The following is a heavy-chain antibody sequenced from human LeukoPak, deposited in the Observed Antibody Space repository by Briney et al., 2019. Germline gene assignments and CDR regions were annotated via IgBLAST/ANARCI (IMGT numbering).Heavy chain of an antibody. D-gene: IGHD2-2*01. CDR1: GGSISSYY. Sequence: PSETLSLTCTVSGGSISSYYWSWIRQPPGKGLEWIGYIYYSGSTNYNPSLKSRVTISVDTSKNQFSLKLSSVTAADTAVYYCARTGDIVVVPAAMSPHNWFDPWGQGTLVTVSS. V-gene: IGHV4-59*01. CDR2: IYYSGST. CDR3: ARTGDIVVVPAAMSPHNWFDP. J-gene: IGHJ5*02.